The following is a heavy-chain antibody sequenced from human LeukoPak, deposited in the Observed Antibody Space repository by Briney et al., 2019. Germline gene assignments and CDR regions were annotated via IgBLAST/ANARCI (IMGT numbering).Heavy chain of an antibody. Sequence: ASVKVSCKASGYTFVDYYLYWLRQAPGQGLEWMGWLNPRSGATNYAQKFQARVTMTRDTSINTAYMELSRLRSDDTAVYYCARDHRRGSTGYDMPADWGQGTLVTVSS. V-gene: IGHV1-2*02. CDR3: ARDHRRGSTGYDMPAD. CDR2: LNPRSGAT. J-gene: IGHJ4*02. D-gene: IGHD5-12*01. CDR1: GYTFVDYY.